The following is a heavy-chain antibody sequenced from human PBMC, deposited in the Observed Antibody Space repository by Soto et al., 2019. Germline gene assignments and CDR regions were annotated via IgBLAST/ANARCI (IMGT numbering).Heavy chain of an antibody. V-gene: IGHV4-34*01. CDR2: INHSGST. Sequence: QVQLQQWGAGLLKPSETLSLTCAVYGGSFSGYYWSWIRQPPGKGLEWIGEINHSGSTNYNPSLKSRVPISVDTSKNQFSLKLSSVTAADTAVYYCARMYYDFWSGYPRGGFDPWGQGTLVTVSS. CDR3: ARMYYDFWSGYPRGGFDP. J-gene: IGHJ5*02. CDR1: GGSFSGYY. D-gene: IGHD3-3*01.